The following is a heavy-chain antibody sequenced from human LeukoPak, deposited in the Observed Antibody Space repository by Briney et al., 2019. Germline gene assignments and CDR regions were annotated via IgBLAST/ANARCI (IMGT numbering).Heavy chain of an antibody. J-gene: IGHJ4*02. Sequence: ASVKVSCEASGYTFTSYGISWVRQAPGQGLEWMGWISAYNGNTNYAQKLQGRVTMTTDTSTSTAYMELRSLRSDDTAVYYCATRVVLVGATTAFDYWGQGTLVTVSS. D-gene: IGHD1-26*01. CDR1: GYTFTSYG. CDR3: ATRVVLVGATTAFDY. V-gene: IGHV1-18*01. CDR2: ISAYNGNT.